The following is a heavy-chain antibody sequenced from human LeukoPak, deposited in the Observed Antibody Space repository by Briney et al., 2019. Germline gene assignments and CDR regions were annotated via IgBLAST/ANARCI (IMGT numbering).Heavy chain of an antibody. V-gene: IGHV4-31*03. Sequence: SQTLSLTCTVSSVSISSGGYYWSWLRQHPGKGLEWIGYIYYSGSTYYNPSLKSRVTISVDTSKNQFSLKLSSVTAADTAVYYCARGDRSGRDWFDPWGQGTLVTVSS. CDR2: IYYSGST. J-gene: IGHJ5*02. D-gene: IGHD3-10*01. CDR3: ARGDRSGRDWFDP. CDR1: SVSISSGGYY.